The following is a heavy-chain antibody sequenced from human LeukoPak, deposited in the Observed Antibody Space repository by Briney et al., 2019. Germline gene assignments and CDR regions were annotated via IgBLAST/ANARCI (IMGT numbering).Heavy chain of an antibody. D-gene: IGHD4-17*01. CDR3: ARDDDYGDYGHLNAFDI. CDR2: IKGDETST. J-gene: IGHJ3*02. Sequence: GGSLRLSCAASGFTFSSYYMFWVRQAPGKGLAWVSTIKGDETSTKYADSVRGRFTISRDNSKNTLYLQMNSLRAEDTAVYYCARDDDYGDYGHLNAFDIWGQGTMVTVSS. V-gene: IGHV3-74*03. CDR1: GFTFSSYY.